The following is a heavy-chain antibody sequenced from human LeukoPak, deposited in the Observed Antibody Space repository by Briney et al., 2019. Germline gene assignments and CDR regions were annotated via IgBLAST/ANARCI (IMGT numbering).Heavy chain of an antibody. Sequence: ASVTVSFKASGYTFTIYGISWLRQAPGQGREWMGWISTYNGHTNYAQKLQGRVTMTTDTSTSTAYMELRNLRSDDTAVYYCARVSYNWNSIYYYYYMDVWGKGTTVTVSS. CDR2: ISTYNGHT. CDR1: GYTFTIYG. D-gene: IGHD1-7*01. CDR3: ARVSYNWNSIYYYYYMDV. V-gene: IGHV1-18*01. J-gene: IGHJ6*03.